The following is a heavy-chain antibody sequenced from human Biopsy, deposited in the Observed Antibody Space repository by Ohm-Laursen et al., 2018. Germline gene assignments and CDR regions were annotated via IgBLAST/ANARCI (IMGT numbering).Heavy chain of an antibody. CDR2: FYSSGTT. Sequence: GTLSLTCAVHGPSLMTHYWTWIRQPPRKPLEWIGYFYSSGTTRYNPSLESRLSVSMDTSKNEVSLRLTSMTAADTAVYFCARAPADQYAARNYYSSHAFDMWGQGTKVTVSS. J-gene: IGHJ3*02. D-gene: IGHD3-10*01. V-gene: IGHV4-59*11. CDR1: GPSLMTHY. CDR3: ARAPADQYAARNYYSSHAFDM.